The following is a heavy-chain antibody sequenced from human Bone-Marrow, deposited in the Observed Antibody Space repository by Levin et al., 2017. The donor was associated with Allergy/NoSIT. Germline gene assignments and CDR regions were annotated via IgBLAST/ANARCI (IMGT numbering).Heavy chain of an antibody. Sequence: SLKISCVASGFTFDEHAMHWVRQVPGKGLEWVSGISWNSNSIAYVESVKGRFTVSGDNAKNSLYLQMNSLRPEDTALYYFAKDIGRGPAGIPYFDGWGQGTQVTVSS. D-gene: IGHD2-2*01. CDR3: AKDIGRGPAGIPYFDG. CDR2: ISWNSNSI. V-gene: IGHV3-9*01. J-gene: IGHJ4*02. CDR1: GFTFDEHA.